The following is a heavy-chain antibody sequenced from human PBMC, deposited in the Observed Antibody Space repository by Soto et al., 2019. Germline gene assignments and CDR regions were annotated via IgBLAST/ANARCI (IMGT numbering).Heavy chain of an antibody. Sequence: LRLSCAASGFTFSGSAMHWVRQASGKGLEWVGRIRSKANSYATAYAASVKGRFTISRDDSKNTAYLQMNSLKTEDTAVYYCTRHRVLAYCGGDCSSGDWYFDLWGRGTLVTVSS. J-gene: IGHJ2*01. D-gene: IGHD2-21*02. CDR1: GFTFSGSA. CDR2: IRSKANSYAT. V-gene: IGHV3-73*01. CDR3: TRHRVLAYCGGDCSSGDWYFDL.